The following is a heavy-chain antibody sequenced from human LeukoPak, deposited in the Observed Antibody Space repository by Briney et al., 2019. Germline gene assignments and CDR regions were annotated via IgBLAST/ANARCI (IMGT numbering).Heavy chain of an antibody. J-gene: IGHJ4*02. CDR2: ISYDGSNK. Sequence: PGGSLRLSCAASGFTFSSYSMNWVRQAPGKGLEWVAVISYDGSNKYYADSVKGRFTISRDNSKNTLYLQMNSLRAEDTAVYYCARTYGSGSYYKSDYWGQGTLVTVSS. CDR1: GFTFSSYS. V-gene: IGHV3-30*03. D-gene: IGHD1-26*01. CDR3: ARTYGSGSYYKSDY.